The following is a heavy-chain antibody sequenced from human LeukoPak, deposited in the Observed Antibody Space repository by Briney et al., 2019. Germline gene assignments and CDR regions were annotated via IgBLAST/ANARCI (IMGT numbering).Heavy chain of an antibody. CDR1: GFTFSSYA. V-gene: IGHV3-48*03. D-gene: IGHD5-12*01. Sequence: GGSLRLSCAASGFTFSSYAMNWVRQAPGKGLEWVSYISSSGFTKYYADSVKGRFTISRDNAKNSLYLQMNSLRAEDTAVYYCARETGGQWLRLDYWGQGTLVTVSS. J-gene: IGHJ4*02. CDR2: ISSSGFTK. CDR3: ARETGGQWLRLDY.